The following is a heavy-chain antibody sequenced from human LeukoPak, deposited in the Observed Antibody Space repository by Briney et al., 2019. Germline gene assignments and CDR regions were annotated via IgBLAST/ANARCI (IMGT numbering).Heavy chain of an antibody. Sequence: KTSETLSLTCTVSGVSISSYYWSWIRQPPGKGLEWIGYIYYSGSTNYNPSLKSRVTISVDTSKNQFSLKLSSVTAADTAVYYCARDLDSSGWYFDYWGQGTLVTVSS. CDR2: IYYSGST. V-gene: IGHV4-59*01. J-gene: IGHJ4*02. CDR1: GVSISSYY. D-gene: IGHD6-19*01. CDR3: ARDLDSSGWYFDY.